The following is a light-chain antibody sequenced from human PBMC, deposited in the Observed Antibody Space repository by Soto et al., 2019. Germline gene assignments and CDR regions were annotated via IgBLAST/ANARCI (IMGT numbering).Light chain of an antibody. V-gene: IGLV1-47*01. Sequence: QSVLTQPPSASVTPGQRVTISCSGSSSNIGSNYVYWYQQLPGTAPKLLIYRNNQRPSGVPDRFSGSKSGTSASLAISGLRSEDEADYYCAAWDDSRSGLVVFGGGTQLTVL. CDR2: RNN. CDR3: AAWDDSRSGLVV. CDR1: SSNIGSNY. J-gene: IGLJ2*01.